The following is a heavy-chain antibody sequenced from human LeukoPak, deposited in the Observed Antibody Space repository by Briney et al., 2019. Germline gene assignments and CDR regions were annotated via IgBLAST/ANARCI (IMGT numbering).Heavy chain of an antibody. CDR2: ISSSGSSI. CDR1: GFTFSRYE. V-gene: IGHV3-48*03. J-gene: IGHJ4*02. CDR3: ARDAYCSGGSSLDY. Sequence: GGALRLSCAASGFTFSRYEMNWVRQAPGKGLEGVSYISSSGSSIYYADSVKGRFTISRDNAKNTLYLQMNSLRAEDTAVYYCARDAYCSGGSSLDYWGPGTLVTVSS. D-gene: IGHD2-15*01.